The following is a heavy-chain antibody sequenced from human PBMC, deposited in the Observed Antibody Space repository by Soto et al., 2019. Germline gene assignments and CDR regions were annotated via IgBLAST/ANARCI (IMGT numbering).Heavy chain of an antibody. CDR2: IIPLFGTP. V-gene: IGHV1-69*01. CDR3: ARDRDDYGSGNYYNRIDF. J-gene: IGHJ4*02. D-gene: IGHD3-10*01. Sequence: QVQLVQSGAEVKKPGSSVKVSCKASGGIFSTYAISWLRQAPGQGLEWMGGIIPLFGTPNYAQRFQGRVTSTEDESTSKAYTELSRPRSEDTAVYYCARDRDDYGSGNYYNRIDFWGQGTLVTVSS. CDR1: GGIFSTYA.